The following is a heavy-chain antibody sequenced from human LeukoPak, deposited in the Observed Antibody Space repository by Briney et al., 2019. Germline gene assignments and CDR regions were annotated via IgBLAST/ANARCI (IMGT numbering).Heavy chain of an antibody. CDR2: IYYSGST. V-gene: IGHV4-39*01. J-gene: IGHJ5*02. CDR1: GGSISSSSYY. Sequence: SETLSLTCTVSGGSISSSSYYWGWIRQPPGKGLEWIGSIYYSGSTYYIPSLKSRVTISVDTSKNQFSLKLSSVTAADTAVYYCARRDFWSGHNWFDPWGQGTLVTVSS. D-gene: IGHD3-3*01. CDR3: ARRDFWSGHNWFDP.